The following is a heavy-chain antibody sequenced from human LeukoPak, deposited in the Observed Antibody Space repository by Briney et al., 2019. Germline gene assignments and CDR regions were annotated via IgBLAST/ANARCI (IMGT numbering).Heavy chain of an antibody. D-gene: IGHD2-15*01. J-gene: IGHJ4*02. V-gene: IGHV3-30-3*01. CDR2: ISYDGSNK. CDR3: ARWVAGPTGGGSDY. CDR1: GFTFSSYA. Sequence: PGGSLRLSCAASGFTFSSYAMHWVRQAPGKGLEWVAVISYDGSNKYYADSVKGRFTISRDNSKNTLYLQMNSLRAEDTAVYYCARWVAGPTGGGSDYWGQGTLVTVSS.